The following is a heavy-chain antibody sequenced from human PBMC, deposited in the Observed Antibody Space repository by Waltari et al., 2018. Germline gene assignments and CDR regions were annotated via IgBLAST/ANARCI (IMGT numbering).Heavy chain of an antibody. Sequence: EVQLVESGGGLVQPGGSLRLSWAAAGFSLINYYMTGVRQAPGKGLEWGANIKQDGSETYYVDSVKGRFTISRDNAKNSLYLQLNSLRADDTAVYYCARSSIMVREAYFDYWGQGTLVTVSS. CDR2: IKQDGSET. D-gene: IGHD3-10*01. CDR3: ARSSIMVREAYFDY. V-gene: IGHV3-7*04. CDR1: GFSLINYY. J-gene: IGHJ4*02.